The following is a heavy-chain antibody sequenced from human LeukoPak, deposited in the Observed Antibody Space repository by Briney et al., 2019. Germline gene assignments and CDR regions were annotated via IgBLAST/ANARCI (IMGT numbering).Heavy chain of an antibody. D-gene: IGHD2-21*02. CDR1: GGSFSGYY. CDR3: AKSDGYGLIDS. Sequence: SETLSLTCAVYGGSFSGYYWSWIRQPPGKGLEWIGSIYHSGSTYYNPSLKSRVTISVDTSKNQFSLKLSSVTAADTAVYYCAKSDGYGLIDSWGQGTLVTVSS. V-gene: IGHV4-34*01. CDR2: IYHSGST. J-gene: IGHJ5*01.